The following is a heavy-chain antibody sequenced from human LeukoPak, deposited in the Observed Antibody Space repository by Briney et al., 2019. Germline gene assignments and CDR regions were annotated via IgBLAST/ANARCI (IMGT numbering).Heavy chain of an antibody. J-gene: IGHJ6*03. V-gene: IGHV3-30*01. CDR1: GFTFSSYA. CDR2: ISYDGSNK. Sequence: GGSLRLSCAASGFTFSSYAMHWVRQAPGKGLEWVAVISYDGSNKYYADSVKGRFTISRGNSKNTLYLQMNSLRAEDTAVYYCARGPAATNHYYYYYYMDVWGKGTTVTVSS. D-gene: IGHD2-2*01. CDR3: ARGPAATNHYYYYYYMDV.